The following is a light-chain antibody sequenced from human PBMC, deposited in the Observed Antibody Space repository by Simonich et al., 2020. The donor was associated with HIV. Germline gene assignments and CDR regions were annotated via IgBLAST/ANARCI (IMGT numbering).Light chain of an antibody. CDR2: DVS. CDR1: SSDVGGYNY. V-gene: IGLV2-14*03. CDR3: SSYTSSSTVV. J-gene: IGLJ2*01. Sequence: QSALTQPASVSGSPGQSITISCTGTSSDVGGYNYVSWYQQPPGKAPQLMIYDVSNRPSGVSNRCSGSKSGNTASLTISGLQAEDEADYYCSSYTSSSTVVFGGGTKLTVL.